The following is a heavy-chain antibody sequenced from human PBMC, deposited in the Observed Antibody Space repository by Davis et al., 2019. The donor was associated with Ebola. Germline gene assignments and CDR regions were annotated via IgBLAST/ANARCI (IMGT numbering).Heavy chain of an antibody. D-gene: IGHD3-3*01. CDR3: SRGPYDFWSGWEN. Sequence: GESLKISCAASGFTVSSNYMSWVRQAPGKGLEWVSVIYSGGSTYYADSVKGRFTISRDNSQNTLYLQMNSLRAEDTAVYYCSRGPYDFWSGWENWGQGTLVTVSS. J-gene: IGHJ4*02. CDR1: GFTVSSNY. CDR2: IYSGGST. V-gene: IGHV3-66*01.